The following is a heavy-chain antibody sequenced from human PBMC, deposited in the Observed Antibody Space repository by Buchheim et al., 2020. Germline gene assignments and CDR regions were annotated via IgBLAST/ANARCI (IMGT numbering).Heavy chain of an antibody. CDR3: AAGGCSNTKCSYGMDV. J-gene: IGHJ6*02. Sequence: QMQLVQSGPEARKPGTSVKVSCKASEVTFSRFAMQWARQVRGQRLEWIGWIVVDSGNTDYAQKFQERVTLTSDMSTGTVYLELTSLTSEDTAVYYCAAGGCSNTKCSYGMDVWGRGTT. CDR2: IVVDSGNT. CDR1: EVTFSRFA. V-gene: IGHV1-58*02. D-gene: IGHD2-15*01.